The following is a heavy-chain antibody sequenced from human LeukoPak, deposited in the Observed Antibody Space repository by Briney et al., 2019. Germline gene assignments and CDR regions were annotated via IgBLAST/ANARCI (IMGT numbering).Heavy chain of an antibody. J-gene: IGHJ4*02. Sequence: PWGSLRLSCAASGFTVSSNYMSWVRQAPGKGLEWVSVICSGGSTYYADSVKGRFTISRDNSKNTLYLQMNSLRAEDTAVYYCAKIHLEYSSGWYYFDYWGQGTLVTVSS. CDR1: GFTVSSNY. V-gene: IGHV3-53*01. CDR2: ICSGGST. D-gene: IGHD6-19*01. CDR3: AKIHLEYSSGWYYFDY.